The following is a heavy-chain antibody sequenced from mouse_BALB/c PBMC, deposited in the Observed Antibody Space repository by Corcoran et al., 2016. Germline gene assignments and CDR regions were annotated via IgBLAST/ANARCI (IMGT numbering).Heavy chain of an antibody. J-gene: IGHJ3*01. CDR3: ARFSYGNCAY. D-gene: IGHD2-1*01. CDR1: GFNIKDTY. V-gene: IGHV14-3*02. Sequence: EVQLQQSGAELVKPGASVKLSCTASGFNIKDTYIHWVKQRPEQGLEWIGRIDPANGNTKYDPKFQGKATITADTSSNTAYLQLSSLTSEDTAVYYCARFSYGNCAYWGQGTLVTVSA. CDR2: IDPANGNT.